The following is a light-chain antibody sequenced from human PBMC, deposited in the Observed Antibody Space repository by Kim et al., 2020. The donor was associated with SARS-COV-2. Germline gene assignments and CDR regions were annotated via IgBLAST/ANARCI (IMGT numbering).Light chain of an antibody. Sequence: SYELTQPPSVSVSPGQTASITCSGDKLGDKYACWYQQKPGQSPVLVIYQDSKRPSGIPERFSGSNSGNTATLTISGTQAMDEADYYCQAWDSSTAGLGGGTQLTVL. V-gene: IGLV3-1*01. CDR3: QAWDSSTAG. CDR2: QDS. CDR1: KLGDKY. J-gene: IGLJ2*01.